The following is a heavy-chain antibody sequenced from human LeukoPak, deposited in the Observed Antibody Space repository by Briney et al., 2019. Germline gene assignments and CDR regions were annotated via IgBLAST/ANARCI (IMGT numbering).Heavy chain of an antibody. D-gene: IGHD3-22*01. Sequence: SSETLSLTCTASGGSISSSSYYWGWIRQPPGKGLEWIGSIYYSGSTYYNPSLKSRVTISVDTSKNLFSLKLSSVTAADTAVYYCARRPGGYYYDSSGYDYWGQGTLVTVSS. CDR3: ARRPGGYYYDSSGYDY. V-gene: IGHV4-39*01. CDR2: IYYSGST. CDR1: GGSISSSSYY. J-gene: IGHJ4*02.